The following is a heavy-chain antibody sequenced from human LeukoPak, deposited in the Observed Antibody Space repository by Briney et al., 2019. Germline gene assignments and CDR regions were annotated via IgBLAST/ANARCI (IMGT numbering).Heavy chain of an antibody. Sequence: PSQTLSLTCTVSGGSISSGSYYWSWIRQPPGKGLEWIGEINHSGSTNYNPSLKSRVTISVDTSKNQFSLKLSSVTAADTAVYYCARITRWLWFGGSRKYYFDYWGQGTLVTVSS. D-gene: IGHD3-10*01. CDR2: INHSGST. J-gene: IGHJ4*02. CDR3: ARITRWLWFGGSRKYYFDY. V-gene: IGHV4-39*07. CDR1: GGSISSGSYY.